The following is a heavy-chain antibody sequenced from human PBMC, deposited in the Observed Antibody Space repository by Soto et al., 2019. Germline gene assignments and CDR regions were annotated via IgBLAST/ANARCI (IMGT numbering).Heavy chain of an antibody. V-gene: IGHV3-23*01. CDR2: ISGSGGTT. Sequence: EVQLLESGGGLLQPGGSLRLSCAASGFTFSSYALIWVRQATGKGLEWVSAISGSGGTTFYADSVKGRFTASRDNSKNTHYRQMNSLRAEDTAVYYCARLGAVSNSDYWCQGTLVTVSS. CDR3: ARLGAVSNSDY. D-gene: IGHD4-17*01. CDR1: GFTFSSYA. J-gene: IGHJ4*02.